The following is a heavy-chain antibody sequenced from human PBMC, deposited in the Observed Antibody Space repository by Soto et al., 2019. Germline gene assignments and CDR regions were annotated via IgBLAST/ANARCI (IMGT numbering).Heavy chain of an antibody. CDR2: IYHSGSI. Sequence: QVQLQESGPGLVKPSGTLSLTCAVSGGSISSNNWWSWVRQPPGKGLEWIGEIYHSGSINYNPSLRSRVTISVDKSKNQYSLKLTSVTAADTAVYYCARVSSGYSFIDNWGRGILVTVSS. D-gene: IGHD5-12*01. CDR1: GGSISSNNW. CDR3: ARVSSGYSFIDN. J-gene: IGHJ4*02. V-gene: IGHV4-4*02.